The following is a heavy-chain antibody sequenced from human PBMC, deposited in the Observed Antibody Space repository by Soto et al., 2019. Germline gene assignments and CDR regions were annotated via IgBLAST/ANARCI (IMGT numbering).Heavy chain of an antibody. J-gene: IGHJ1*01. CDR2: VWYDGLKK. CDR1: GFTFSSYG. CDR3: ARDVFAYGSGSPPSQY. V-gene: IGHV3-33*01. D-gene: IGHD3-10*01. Sequence: QVPLVESGGGVVQPGRSLRLSCVASGFTFSSYGMHWVRQAPGKGLQWVAIVWYDGLKKFYADSVKGRFTISRDNSKXXLYLQMNSLRGDDTAVYYCARDVFAYGSGSPPSQYWGQGTLVIVSS.